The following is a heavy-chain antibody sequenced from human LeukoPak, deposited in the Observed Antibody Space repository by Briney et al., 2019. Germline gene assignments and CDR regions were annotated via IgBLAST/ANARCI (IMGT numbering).Heavy chain of an antibody. D-gene: IGHD4-11*01. V-gene: IGHV3-23*01. CDR3: AKAAVTTFADYFDY. Sequence: GGSLRLSCAASGFTFSSYAMSWDRQVPGKGLEWVSGISGSGGNTHSADSVKGRFTISRDNSKNTLYLQMNSLRAEDTAVYYCAKAAVTTFADYFDYWGQGTLVTVSS. J-gene: IGHJ4*02. CDR2: ISGSGGNT. CDR1: GFTFSSYA.